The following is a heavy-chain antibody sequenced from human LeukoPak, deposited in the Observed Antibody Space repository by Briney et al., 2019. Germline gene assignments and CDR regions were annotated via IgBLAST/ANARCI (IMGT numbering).Heavy chain of an antibody. CDR1: GFTFDDYA. V-gene: IGHV3-9*01. CDR3: ARRRKLRYFDWLLLGYYYYYYMDV. CDR2: ISWNSGSI. J-gene: IGHJ6*03. Sequence: PGRSLRLSCAASGFTFDDYAMHWVRQAPGKGLEWVSGISWNSGSIGYADSVKGRFTISRDNAKNALYLQMNSLRAEDTAVYYCARRRKLRYFDWLLLGYYYYYYMDVWGKGTTVTISS. D-gene: IGHD3-9*01.